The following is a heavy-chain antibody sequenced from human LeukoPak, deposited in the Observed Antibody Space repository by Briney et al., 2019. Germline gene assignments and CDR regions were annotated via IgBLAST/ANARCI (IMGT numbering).Heavy chain of an antibody. J-gene: IGHJ6*02. Sequence: GGSLRLSCAASGFTFSSYGMHWVRQAPGKGLEWVAVIWYAGSNKYYADSVKGRFTISRDNSKNTLYLQMNSLRAEDTAVYYCARDQRTYYYYGMDVWGQGTTVTVSS. V-gene: IGHV3-33*01. CDR3: ARDQRTYYYYGMDV. CDR1: GFTFSSYG. CDR2: IWYAGSNK.